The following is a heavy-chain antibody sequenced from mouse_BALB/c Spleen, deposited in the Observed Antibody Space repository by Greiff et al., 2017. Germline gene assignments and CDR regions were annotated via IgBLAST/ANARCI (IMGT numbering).Heavy chain of an antibody. CDR3: ARSGGNYGAWFAY. CDR1: GYTFTDYW. CDR2: IDTSDSYT. Sequence: VQLQQPGAELVMPGASVKMSCKASGYTFTDYWMHWVKQRPGQGLEWIGAIDTSDSYTSYNQKFKGKATLTVDESSSTAYMQLSSLTSEDSAVYYCARSGGNYGAWFAYRGEEALVTVSA. J-gene: IGHJ3*01. D-gene: IGHD2-1*01. V-gene: IGHV1-69*01.